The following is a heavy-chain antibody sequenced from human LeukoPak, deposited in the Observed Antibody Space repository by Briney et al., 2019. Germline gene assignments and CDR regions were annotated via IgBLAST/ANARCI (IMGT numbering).Heavy chain of an antibody. J-gene: IGHJ4*02. CDR2: ISAYSGNT. CDR3: ARDLGLAPGYGDYGVVDY. CDR1: GYTLSSYG. V-gene: IGHV1-18*04. Sequence: ASVKVSCKASGYTLSSYGITWVRQAPGQGLEWMGWISAYSGNTNYAQKLQGRVTMTTDTSTSTVYMELRSLRSDDTAVYYCARDLGLAPGYGDYGVVDYWGQGTLVTVSS. D-gene: IGHD4-17*01.